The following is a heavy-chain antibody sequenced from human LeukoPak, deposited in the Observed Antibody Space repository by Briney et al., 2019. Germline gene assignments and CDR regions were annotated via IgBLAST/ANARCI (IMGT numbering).Heavy chain of an antibody. CDR2: IYYSGST. Sequence: SETLSLTCTVSGGSISSSSYYWGWTRQPPGKGLEWIGSIYYSGSTYYNPSLKSRVTISVDTSKNQFSLKLSSVTAADTAVYYCARESYGSGNFDYWGQGTLVTVSS. V-gene: IGHV4-39*07. CDR1: GGSISSSSYY. CDR3: ARESYGSGNFDY. D-gene: IGHD3-10*01. J-gene: IGHJ4*02.